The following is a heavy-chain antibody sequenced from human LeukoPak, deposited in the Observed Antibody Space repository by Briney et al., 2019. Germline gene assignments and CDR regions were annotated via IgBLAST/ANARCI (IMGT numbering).Heavy chain of an antibody. CDR3: AKDGPNWNYFDY. Sequence: SGGSLRLSCAASGFTFSSYGMHWVRQAPGKGLEWVAFIRYDGSNKYYADSVKGRFTISRDNSKNTLYLQMNSLSAEDTAVYYCAKDGPNWNYFDYWGQGTLVTVSS. CDR1: GFTFSSYG. CDR2: IRYDGSNK. J-gene: IGHJ4*02. V-gene: IGHV3-30*02. D-gene: IGHD1-1*01.